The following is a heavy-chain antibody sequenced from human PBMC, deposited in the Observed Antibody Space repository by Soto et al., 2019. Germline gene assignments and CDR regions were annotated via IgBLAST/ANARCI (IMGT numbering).Heavy chain of an antibody. Sequence: QVQLVESGGGVVQPGRSLRLSCAASGFTFSSYGMHWVRQAPGKGLEWVAVISYDGSNKYYADSVKGRFTISRDNSKNSRYLQMKSLRAEDTAVYYCAKDLTGRIWLRWGGMDVCGQGTTVTVSS. D-gene: IGHD5-12*01. J-gene: IGHJ6*02. CDR1: GFTFSSYG. V-gene: IGHV3-30*18. CDR3: AKDLTGRIWLRWGGMDV. CDR2: ISYDGSNK.